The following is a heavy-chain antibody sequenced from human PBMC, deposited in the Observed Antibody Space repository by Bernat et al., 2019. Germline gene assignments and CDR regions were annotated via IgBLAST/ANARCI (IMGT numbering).Heavy chain of an antibody. CDR1: GFTFSSYG. V-gene: IGHV3-33*01. D-gene: IGHD1-14*01. CDR3: AREWTPRAVWPLY. J-gene: IGHJ4*02. CDR2: IWYDGSNK. Sequence: QVQLVESGGGVVQPGRSLRLSCAASGFTFSSYGRHWVRQAPGKGLEGVAVIWYDGSNKYYADSVKGRFTISRDNSKNTLYLQMNSLRAEDTAVYYCAREWTPRAVWPLYWGQGTLVTVSS.